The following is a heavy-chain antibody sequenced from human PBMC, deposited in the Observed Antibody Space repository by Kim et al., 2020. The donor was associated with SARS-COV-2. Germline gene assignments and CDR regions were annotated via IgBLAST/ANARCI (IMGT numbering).Heavy chain of an antibody. CDR1: GGSFSGYY. CDR3: ARGPNWYYGSGIFRGAAE. D-gene: IGHD3-10*01. J-gene: IGHJ1*01. CDR2: INHSGST. V-gene: IGHV4-34*01. Sequence: SETLSLTCAVYGGSFSGYYWSWIRQPPGKGLEWIGEINHSGSTNYNPSLKSRVTISVDTSKNQFSLKLSSVTAADTAVYYCARGPNWYYGSGIFRGAAE.